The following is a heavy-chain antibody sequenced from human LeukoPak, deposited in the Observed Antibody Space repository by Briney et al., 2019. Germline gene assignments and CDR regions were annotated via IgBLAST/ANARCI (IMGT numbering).Heavy chain of an antibody. J-gene: IGHJ3*02. V-gene: IGHV3-7*01. CDR3: ASTISGWYLGAFDI. CDR1: GFTFSSYG. CDR2: IKQDGSEK. D-gene: IGHD6-19*01. Sequence: PGGSLRLSCAASGFTFSSYGMSWVRQAPGKGLEWVANIKQDGSEKYYVDSVKGRFTISRDNAKNSLYLLMNSLRAEDTALYYCASTISGWYLGAFDIWGQGTMVTVSS.